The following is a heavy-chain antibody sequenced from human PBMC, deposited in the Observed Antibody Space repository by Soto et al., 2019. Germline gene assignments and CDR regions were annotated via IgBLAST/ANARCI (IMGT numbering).Heavy chain of an antibody. J-gene: IGHJ6*02. CDR2: INPNSGGT. CDR3: ARDVSWSSSFLRGYYYGMDV. Sequence: ASVKVSCKASGYTFTGYYMHWVRQAPGQGLEWMGWINPNSGGTNYAQKFQGWVTMTRDTSISTAYMELSRLRSDDTAVYYCARDVSWSSSFLRGYYYGMDVWGQGTTVTVSS. D-gene: IGHD6-6*01. CDR1: GYTFTGYY. V-gene: IGHV1-2*04.